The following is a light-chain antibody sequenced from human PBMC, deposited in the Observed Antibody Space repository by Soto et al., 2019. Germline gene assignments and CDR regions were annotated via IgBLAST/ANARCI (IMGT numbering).Light chain of an antibody. V-gene: IGKV3-20*01. CDR3: QQYGDSPMYT. CDR1: QSVSTRS. J-gene: IGKJ2*01. CDR2: GAA. Sequence: EIVLTQSPATLSLSPGERATLSCRASQSVSTRSLAWYQQKPGQAPRLLISGAASRAADIPARFSGSGSGTNFTITIIRLEQEDFVVYFCQQYGDSPMYTFGQGTKLEI.